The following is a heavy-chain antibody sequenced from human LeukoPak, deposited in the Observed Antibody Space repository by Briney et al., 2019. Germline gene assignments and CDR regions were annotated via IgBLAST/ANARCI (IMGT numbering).Heavy chain of an antibody. V-gene: IGHV3-23*01. Sequence: GGSLRLSCAASGFTFSTYAMSWVRQAPGKGLEWVSTISGSTNNTCYADSVKGRFTISRDNSKNTLYLQMSSLRAEDTAIYYCAKRPDSRKGGWFDPWGQGTLVTVSS. D-gene: IGHD3-16*01. CDR2: ISGSTNNT. J-gene: IGHJ5*02. CDR3: AKRPDSRKGGWFDP. CDR1: GFTFSTYA.